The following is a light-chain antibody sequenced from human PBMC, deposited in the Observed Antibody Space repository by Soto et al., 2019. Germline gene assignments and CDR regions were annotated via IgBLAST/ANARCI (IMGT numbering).Light chain of an antibody. V-gene: IGLV2-8*01. Sequence: QSALTQPPSASGSPGQSVTISCTGTNSDIGAYDYVSWYQQHPGKVPKLMIYEVSKRPSGVPDRFSASKSGSTASLTVSGLQAEDEADYYCSSHGGANNLYVFGTGTKVTVL. J-gene: IGLJ1*01. CDR1: NSDIGAYDY. CDR2: EVS. CDR3: SSHGGANNLYV.